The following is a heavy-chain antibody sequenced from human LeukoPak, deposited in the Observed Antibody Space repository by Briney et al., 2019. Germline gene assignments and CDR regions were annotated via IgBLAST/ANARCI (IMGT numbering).Heavy chain of an antibody. CDR1: GGSISSSSYY. CDR3: AGASLLFGELPTTVDY. J-gene: IGHJ4*02. V-gene: IGHV4-39*01. D-gene: IGHD3-10*01. CDR2: IYYSGST. Sequence: SETLSLTCTVSGGSISSSSYYWGWIRQPPGKGLEWIGSIYYSGSTYYNPSLKRRVTISVGTSKNQFSLKLSLVTPADTAVYYCAGASLLFGELPTTVDYWGQGTLVTVSS.